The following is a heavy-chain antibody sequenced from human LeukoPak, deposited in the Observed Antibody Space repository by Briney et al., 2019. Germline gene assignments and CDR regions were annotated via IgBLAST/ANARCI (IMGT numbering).Heavy chain of an antibody. V-gene: IGHV3-30*03. CDR2: ISYDGSNK. Sequence: PGGSLRLSCAASGFTFSSYGMHWVRQAPGKGLEWVAIISYDGSNKYYADSVKGRFTISRDNSKNTLYLQMNSLRADDTAVYYCARGWLQPYWYFDLWGRGTLVTVSS. D-gene: IGHD5-24*01. J-gene: IGHJ2*01. CDR3: ARGWLQPYWYFDL. CDR1: GFTFSSYG.